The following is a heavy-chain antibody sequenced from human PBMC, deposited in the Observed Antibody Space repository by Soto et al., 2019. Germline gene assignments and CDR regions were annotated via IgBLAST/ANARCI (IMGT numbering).Heavy chain of an antibody. CDR3: AREEQWLARKYYGMDV. CDR2: ISSSSSTI. J-gene: IGHJ6*02. V-gene: IGHV3-48*02. D-gene: IGHD6-19*01. CDR1: GFTFSSYS. Sequence: GGSLRLSCAASGFTFSSYSMNWVRQAPGKGLEWVSYISSSSSTIYYADSVKGRFTISRDNAKNSLYLQMNSLRDEDTAVYYCAREEQWLARKYYGMDVWGQGTTVTVSS.